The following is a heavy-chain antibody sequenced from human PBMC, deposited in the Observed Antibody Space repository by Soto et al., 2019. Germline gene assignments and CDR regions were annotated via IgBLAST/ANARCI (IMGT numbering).Heavy chain of an antibody. CDR2: VRGNGESI. V-gene: IGHV3-64*04. CDR3: AKVVVESDFWSGYYLSSQYYFDY. Sequence: GGSLRLSCSASGFNFGNHAMHWARQTPGKGLEYVSTVRGNGESIHYADSVKGRFTISRDNSKNTLYLQMNSLRAEDTAVYYCAKVVVESDFWSGYYLSSQYYFDYWGQGTLVTVSS. D-gene: IGHD3-3*01. J-gene: IGHJ4*02. CDR1: GFNFGNHA.